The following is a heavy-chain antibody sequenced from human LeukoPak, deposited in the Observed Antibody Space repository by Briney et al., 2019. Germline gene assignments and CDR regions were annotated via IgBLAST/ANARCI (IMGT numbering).Heavy chain of an antibody. CDR2: IIPIFGTA. CDR1: GGPFSSYA. CDR3: ARESPRHDAFDI. J-gene: IGHJ3*02. Sequence: ASVKVSRKASGGPFSSYAISWVRQAPGQGLEWMGGIIPIFGTANYAQKFQGRVTITADKSTSTAYMELSSLRSEDTAVYYCARESPRHDAFDIWGQGTMVTVSS. V-gene: IGHV1-69*06.